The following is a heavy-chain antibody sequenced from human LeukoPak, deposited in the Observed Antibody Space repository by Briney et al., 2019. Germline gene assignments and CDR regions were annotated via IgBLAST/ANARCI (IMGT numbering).Heavy chain of an antibody. CDR1: GFTFSSYS. J-gene: IGHJ5*02. D-gene: IGHD3-3*01. CDR3: ALGGSRWFDP. CDR2: ISSSGSYI. V-gene: IGHV3-21*01. Sequence: KPGGSLRLSCAASGFTFSSYSMNWVRQAPGKGLEWVSSISSSGSYIYYADSVKGRFTISRDNAKNSLYLQMNSLRTEDTAVYYCALGGSRWFDPWGQGTLVTVSS.